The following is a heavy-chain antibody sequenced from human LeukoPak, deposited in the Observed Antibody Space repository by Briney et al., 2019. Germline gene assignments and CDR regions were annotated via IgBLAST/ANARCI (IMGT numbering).Heavy chain of an antibody. V-gene: IGHV1-69*13. CDR2: IIPIFGTG. CDR1: GGTFINYA. J-gene: IGHJ6*02. D-gene: IGHD5-12*01. CDR3: ARRAGIVATTEYYYYYGMDV. Sequence: SSVTVSCKASGGTFINYAISWVRQAPGQGLEWMGAIIPIFGTGNYAQKFPGRVTITADESTSTAYMELSSLRSEDTAAYYCARRAGIVATTEYYYYYGMDVWGQGTTVTVSS.